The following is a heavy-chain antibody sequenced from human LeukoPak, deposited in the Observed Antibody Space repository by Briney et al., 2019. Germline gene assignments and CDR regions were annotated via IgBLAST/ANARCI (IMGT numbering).Heavy chain of an antibody. V-gene: IGHV1-2*02. J-gene: IGHJ3*02. CDR1: GYTFTGYY. D-gene: IGHD6-6*01. CDR2: INPNSGGT. CDR3: ASSDSSSPGGRGAFDI. Sequence: GASVKVSCKASGYTFTGYYMHWVRQAPGQGLEWMGWINPNSGGTNYAQKFQGRVTMTRDTSISTAYMELSRLRSDDTAVYYCASSDSSSPGGRGAFDIWGQGTMVTVSS.